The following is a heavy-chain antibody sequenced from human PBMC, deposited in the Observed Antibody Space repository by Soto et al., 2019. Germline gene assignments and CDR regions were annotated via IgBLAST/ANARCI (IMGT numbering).Heavy chain of an antibody. J-gene: IGHJ3*01. V-gene: IGHV3-23*01. D-gene: IGHD2-21*01. Sequence: EVQLLQSGGGLVQPGGSLRLSCAASGFTFSTYAMTWVRQAPGKGLEWVSVVGASGGDTYYSDSVKGRFTISRDNSKNTLYLQMNNLRAEDTAVYSCPSPPTYSWVRDAFDVWGQGTMVTVSS. CDR1: GFTFSTYA. CDR3: PSPPTYSWVRDAFDV. CDR2: VGASGGDT.